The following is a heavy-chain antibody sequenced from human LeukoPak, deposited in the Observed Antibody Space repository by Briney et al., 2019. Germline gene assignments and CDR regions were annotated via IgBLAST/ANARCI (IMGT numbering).Heavy chain of an antibody. V-gene: IGHV1-18*01. CDR2: ISAYNGNT. CDR1: GYTFTSYG. D-gene: IGHD2-21*02. CDR3: ARGAYCGGDCSSSDAFDI. J-gene: IGHJ3*02. Sequence: ASMKVSCKAFGYTFTSYGVSWVRQAPGQGLEWMGWISAYNGNTNYAQNLQGRVTMTTDTSTSTAYLGLRSLRSDDTAVYYCARGAYCGGDCSSSDAFDIWGQGTMVSVSS.